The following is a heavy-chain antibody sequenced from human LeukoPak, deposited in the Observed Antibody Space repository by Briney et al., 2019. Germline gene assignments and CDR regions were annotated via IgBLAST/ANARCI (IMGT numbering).Heavy chain of an antibody. CDR2: INHSGST. CDR3: AXGAHAYYYYGMDV. J-gene: IGHJ6*02. Sequence: SETLSLTCAVYRGSFSGYYWSWIRPPPGKGLEWIGEINHSGSTNSNPSLKSRVTISVDTSKNQFSLKLSSVTAADTAVYYWAXGAHAYYYYGMDVWGQGTTVTVSS. V-gene: IGHV4-34*01. CDR1: RGSFSGYY.